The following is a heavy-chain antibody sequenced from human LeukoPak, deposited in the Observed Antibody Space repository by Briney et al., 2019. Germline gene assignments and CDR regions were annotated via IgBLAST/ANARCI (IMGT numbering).Heavy chain of an antibody. Sequence: GGSLRLSCAASGFTFSSCAMSWVRQAPGKGLEWVSAISGSGGTTYYADSVKGRFTISRDNSKNTLYLQMNSLRAEDTAVYYCAKGGSSTPYSNYGYWGQGTLVTVSS. J-gene: IGHJ4*02. D-gene: IGHD4-11*01. CDR3: AKGGSSTPYSNYGY. V-gene: IGHV3-23*01. CDR1: GFTFSSCA. CDR2: ISGSGGTT.